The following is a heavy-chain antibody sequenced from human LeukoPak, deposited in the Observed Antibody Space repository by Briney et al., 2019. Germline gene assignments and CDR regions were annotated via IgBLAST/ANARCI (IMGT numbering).Heavy chain of an antibody. V-gene: IGHV4-39*07. Sequence: SETLSLTCNVSGDSISKSRHFWAWIRQSPGRGLEWIGYIYNSGSTYYNPSLKSRVTNSVDTSKNQFSLSLGSVTAADTAVYYCARWGTYASTSNWFDPWGQGTLVTVSS. CDR1: GDSISKSRHF. D-gene: IGHD2-2*01. CDR2: IYNSGST. CDR3: ARWGTYASTSNWFDP. J-gene: IGHJ5*02.